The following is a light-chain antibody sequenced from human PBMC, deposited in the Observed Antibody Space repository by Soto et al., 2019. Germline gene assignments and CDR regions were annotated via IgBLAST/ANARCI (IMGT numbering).Light chain of an antibody. CDR2: EVS. Sequence: QSVLTQPASVSGSPGQSITISCTGTSSDVGAYNYVSWYQQHPGKAPKFMIYEVSNRPPGVSNRFSGSKSGNTASLTISGLQAEDEADYYCSSYRNSSNPYVFGTGTKVTVL. J-gene: IGLJ1*01. CDR3: SSYRNSSNPYV. CDR1: SSDVGAYNY. V-gene: IGLV2-14*01.